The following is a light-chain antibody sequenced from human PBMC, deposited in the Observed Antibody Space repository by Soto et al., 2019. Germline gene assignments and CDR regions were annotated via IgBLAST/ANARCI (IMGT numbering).Light chain of an antibody. Sequence: QSALTQPASVSGSPGQSITISCTGASSDIGGYNYVSWYQQHPGKAPKLMIYEVSNRPSGVSNRFSGSKSGNTASLTISGLQAEDEADYYCSSYTGSSKYVFGNGTKVTV. CDR2: EVS. CDR1: SSDIGGYNY. J-gene: IGLJ1*01. V-gene: IGLV2-14*01. CDR3: SSYTGSSKYV.